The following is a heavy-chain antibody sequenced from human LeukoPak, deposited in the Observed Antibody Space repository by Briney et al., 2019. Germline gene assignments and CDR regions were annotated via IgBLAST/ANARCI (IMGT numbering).Heavy chain of an antibody. J-gene: IGHJ4*02. Sequence: SQTLSLTCTVSGGSISSGSYCWSWIRQPAGKGLEWIGHIHISGNTNYNPSLKSRVTISVDTSKNQFSLRLSSVTAADTAVYYCARSILRYYYNASGYYPYYFDYWGQGVLVTVSS. CDR3: ARSILRYYYNASGYYPYYFDY. D-gene: IGHD3-22*01. CDR1: GGSISSGSYC. CDR2: IHISGNT. V-gene: IGHV4-61*09.